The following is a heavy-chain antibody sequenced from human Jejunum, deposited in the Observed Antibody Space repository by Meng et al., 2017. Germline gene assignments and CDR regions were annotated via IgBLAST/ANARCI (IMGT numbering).Heavy chain of an antibody. CDR1: GGSIRTSSYY. D-gene: IGHD7-27*01. CDR3: ATLNWGHYFYGMDV. Sequence: SETLSLTCTVSGGSIRTSSYYWGWIRQPPGKGLECIGRIYYSGSTYYNPSLKSRVTMSIDTSKNQFSLKLSSMTAADTAVYYCATLNWGHYFYGMDVWGQGTTVTGSS. CDR2: IYYSGST. J-gene: IGHJ6*02. V-gene: IGHV4-39*07.